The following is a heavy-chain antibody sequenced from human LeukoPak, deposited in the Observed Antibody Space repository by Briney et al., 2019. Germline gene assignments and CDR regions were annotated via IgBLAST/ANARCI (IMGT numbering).Heavy chain of an antibody. J-gene: IGHJ5*02. Sequence: SETLSLTCTVSGASISSNNYYWGWIRQPPGKGLEWIGSIYYSGSTYYNPSLKSRVTISVDTSKNQFSLKLSSVTAADTAVYYCARRGYCGSTSCYPFDPWGQGTLVTVSS. CDR3: ARRGYCGSTSCYPFDP. CDR1: GASISSNNYY. V-gene: IGHV4-39*01. D-gene: IGHD2-2*03. CDR2: IYYSGST.